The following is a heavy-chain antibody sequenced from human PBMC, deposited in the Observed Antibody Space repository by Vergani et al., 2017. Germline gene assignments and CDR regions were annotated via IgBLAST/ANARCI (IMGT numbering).Heavy chain of an antibody. V-gene: IGHV3-30*03. CDR3: ARAPEYSYGFDY. CDR1: GFTFSSYG. CDR2: ISYDGSNK. Sequence: QVQLVESGGGVVQPGRSLRLSCAASGFTFSSYGMHWVRQAPGKGLEWVAVISYDGSNKYYADSVKGRFTISRDNSKNTLYLQMNSLRAEDTAVYYCARAPEYSYGFDYWGQGTLVTVSS. J-gene: IGHJ4*02. D-gene: IGHD5-18*01.